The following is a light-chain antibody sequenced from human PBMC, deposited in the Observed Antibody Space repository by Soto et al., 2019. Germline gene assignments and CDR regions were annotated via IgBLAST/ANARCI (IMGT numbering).Light chain of an antibody. CDR1: QNVSSSY. Sequence: EIVLTHSPGTLSLSPKEKATISCRASQNVSSSYLAWYQQKPGQAPRLLIYGASSRATGIPDRFSGSGSGTDFTLTISRLEPEDFAVYYCQQYGSSPPWTFGQGTKVDIK. CDR3: QQYGSSPPWT. J-gene: IGKJ1*01. V-gene: IGKV3-20*01. CDR2: GAS.